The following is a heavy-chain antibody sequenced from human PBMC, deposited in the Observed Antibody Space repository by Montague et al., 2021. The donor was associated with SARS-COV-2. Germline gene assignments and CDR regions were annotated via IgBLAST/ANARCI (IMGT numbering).Heavy chain of an antibody. V-gene: IGHV4-39*07. D-gene: IGHD2-21*01. CDR1: GGSISDSNFH. CDR2: LYYSGAT. CDR3: ARLRGGTPGEH. Sequence: SETLSLTCTVSGGSISDSNFHWGWIRQPPGKGLEWIGTLYYSGATXYXXSLKSRVTTSMDTSKNQFSLKLTSAIAADTAVYYCARLRGGTPGEHWGQGALVTVSS. J-gene: IGHJ4*02.